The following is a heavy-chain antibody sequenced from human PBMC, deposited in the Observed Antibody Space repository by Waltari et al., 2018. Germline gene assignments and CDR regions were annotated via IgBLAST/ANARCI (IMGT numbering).Heavy chain of an antibody. D-gene: IGHD1-7*01. CDR3: ARGGVDRYNWNFSWFDP. CDR1: GGSISSSSYY. V-gene: IGHV4-39*07. CDR2: IYYSGST. Sequence: QLQLQESGPGLVKPSETLSLTCTVSGGSISSSSYYWGWIRQPPGKGLEWIGSIYYSGSTYYNPSLKSRVTISVDTSKNQFSLKLSSVTAADTAVYYCARGGVDRYNWNFSWFDPWGQGTLVTVSS. J-gene: IGHJ5*02.